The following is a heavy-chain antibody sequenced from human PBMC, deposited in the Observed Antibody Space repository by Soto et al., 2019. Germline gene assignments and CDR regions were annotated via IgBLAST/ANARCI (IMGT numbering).Heavy chain of an antibody. J-gene: IGHJ4*02. CDR2: ISAYNGNT. D-gene: IGHD6-19*01. CDR1: GYTFTSYG. V-gene: IGHV1-18*01. CDR3: ARDRMAVAGTPPRTDY. Sequence: ASVKVSCKASGYTFTSYGISCVRQAPGQGLEWMGWISAYNGNTNYAQKLQGRVTMTTDTSTSTAYMELRSLRSDDTAVYYCARDRMAVAGTPPRTDYWGQGTLVTVSS.